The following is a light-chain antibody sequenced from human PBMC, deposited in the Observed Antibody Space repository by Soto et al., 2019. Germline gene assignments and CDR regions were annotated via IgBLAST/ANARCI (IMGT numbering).Light chain of an antibody. Sequence: EIVLTQSPGTLSLSPGERATLSCRASQSVSSSYLAWYQQKPGQAPRRLIYGASSRATGIPDRFSGSGSGTDFTLTIIRLEPEDFAVYYCQQYGSSPFTFGPGTKVDIK. CDR1: QSVSSSY. CDR2: GAS. V-gene: IGKV3-20*01. J-gene: IGKJ3*01. CDR3: QQYGSSPFT.